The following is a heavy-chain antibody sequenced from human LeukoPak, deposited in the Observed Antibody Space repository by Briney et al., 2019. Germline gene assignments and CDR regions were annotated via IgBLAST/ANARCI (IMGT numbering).Heavy chain of an antibody. V-gene: IGHV4-34*01. Sequence: SETLSLTCAVYGGSFSGYYWSWIRQPPGKGLEWIGEINHSGSTNYNPSLKSRVTISVDTSKNQFSLKLSSVTAADTAVYYCARGRLPYPTYYYYYMDVWGKATTVTVSS. CDR1: GGSFSGYY. D-gene: IGHD3-16*01. CDR3: ARGRLPYPTYYYYYMDV. J-gene: IGHJ6*03. CDR2: INHSGST.